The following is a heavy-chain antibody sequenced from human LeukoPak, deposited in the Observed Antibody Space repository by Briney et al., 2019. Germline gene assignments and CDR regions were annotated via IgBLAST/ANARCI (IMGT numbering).Heavy chain of an antibody. CDR3: ARDSVRWELNVTWIDY. CDR2: IWYDGSNK. CDR1: GSTFSSYG. J-gene: IGHJ4*02. V-gene: IGHV3-33*01. Sequence: GGSLRLSCAASGSTFSSYGMHWVRQAPGKGLEGVAVIWYDGSNKYYADAVKGRFTIPRDNSRNTLYLQMNSLRAEDTAVYYCARDSVRWELNVTWIDYWGQGTLVTVSS. D-gene: IGHD1-26*01.